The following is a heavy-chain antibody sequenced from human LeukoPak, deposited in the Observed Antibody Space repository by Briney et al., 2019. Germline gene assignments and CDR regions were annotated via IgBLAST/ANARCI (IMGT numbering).Heavy chain of an antibody. CDR1: GYTFIGYY. V-gene: IGHV1-2*02. Sequence: ASVKVSCKASGYTFIGYYVHWVRLAPGQGLEWMGWINPNTGDTKYAQKFQGRVTMTSNTSISTAYMELSRLKYDDTAVYYCARLPAATYFDYWGQGTLVTVSS. J-gene: IGHJ4*02. CDR2: INPNTGDT. D-gene: IGHD2-2*01. CDR3: ARLPAATYFDY.